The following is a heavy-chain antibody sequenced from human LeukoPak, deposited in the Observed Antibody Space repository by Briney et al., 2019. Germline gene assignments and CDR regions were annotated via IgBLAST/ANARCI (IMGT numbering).Heavy chain of an antibody. J-gene: IGHJ4*02. CDR2: ISAYNGNT. V-gene: IGHV1-18*04. CDR3: ARGSLTMVRGVFVY. Sequence: ASVKVSCKASGYTFTSYGISWVRQAPGQGLEWMGWISAYNGNTNYAQKLQGRVTMTTDTSTSTAYVELRSLRSDDTAVYYCARGSLTMVRGVFVYWGQGTLVTVSS. CDR1: GYTFTSYG. D-gene: IGHD3-10*01.